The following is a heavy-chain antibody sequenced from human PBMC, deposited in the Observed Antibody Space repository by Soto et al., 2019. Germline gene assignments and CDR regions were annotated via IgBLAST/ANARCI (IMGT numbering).Heavy chain of an antibody. CDR1: GFPFSGYT. CDR3: TTERQRCIETNCYTWADGGADA. V-gene: IGHV3-9*01. D-gene: IGHD2-2*02. CDR2: SSWNSVTI. J-gene: IGHJ5*01. Sequence: GGSLSLSCAASGFPFSGYTMHWGRQSPGKGLDSVWGSSWNSVTIVYADSVKGRCTISRDNAKKSLYLQLKSVSAEDTSIYYCTTERQRCIETNCYTWADGGADALGQGTKVTVSS.